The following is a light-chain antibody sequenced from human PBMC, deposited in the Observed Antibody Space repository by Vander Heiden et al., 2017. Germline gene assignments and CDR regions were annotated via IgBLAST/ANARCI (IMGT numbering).Light chain of an antibody. CDR3: QAWDSSTVV. V-gene: IGLV3-1*01. Sequence: SSELHKPPSVSVSPGQTASITCSGDTLGTKYVSWYQQKPGQSPAEVIYQHLRRPARRPGRFSVYNSGDTATLTSSGTQTMDEDDYNWQAWDSSTVVFGGGTKLTVL. J-gene: IGLJ2*01. CDR1: TLGTKY. CDR2: QHL.